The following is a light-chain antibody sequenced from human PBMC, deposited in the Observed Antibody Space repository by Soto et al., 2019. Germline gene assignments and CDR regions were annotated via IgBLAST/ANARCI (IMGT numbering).Light chain of an antibody. J-gene: IGKJ1*01. CDR3: HQYNSWLAWT. Sequence: EIVMTQSPATLSVSPGERATLSCRASQGVSTKLAWYQQKPGQAPRLLIYGASTRATGVPARFSGSGSGTEFTLTISSLQSEDFAVYYCHQYNSWLAWTFGQGTRVEVK. CDR2: GAS. V-gene: IGKV3-15*01. CDR1: QGVSTK.